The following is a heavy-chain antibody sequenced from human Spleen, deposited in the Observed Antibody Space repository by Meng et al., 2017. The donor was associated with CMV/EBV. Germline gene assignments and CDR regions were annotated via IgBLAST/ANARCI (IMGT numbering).Heavy chain of an antibody. CDR3: AREADMYNWNYPLY. CDR1: RFTFSSYG. CDR2: IPYDTKNK. Sequence: GGSLRLSCAASRFTFSSYGMHWVRQAPGKGLEWLASIPYDTKNKYYADSVKGRFTLSRDNSKDTLYLQMNSLTVEDTAVYYCAREADMYNWNYPLYWGQGTLVTVSS. V-gene: IGHV3-30*02. J-gene: IGHJ4*02. D-gene: IGHD1-7*01.